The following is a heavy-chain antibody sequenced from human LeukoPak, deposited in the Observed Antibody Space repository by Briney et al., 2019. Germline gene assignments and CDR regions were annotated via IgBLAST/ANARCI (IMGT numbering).Heavy chain of an antibody. Sequence: ASVKVSCKASGYTFTSYDINWVRQATGQGLEWMGWMNPNSGNTGYAQKFQGRVTITRNTSISTAYMELNSLRSEDTAVYYCARVAVRYFDWLLSSGYMDVWGKGTTVTVSS. CDR3: ARVAVRYFDWLLSSGYMDV. D-gene: IGHD3-9*01. J-gene: IGHJ6*03. V-gene: IGHV1-8*01. CDR2: MNPNSGNT. CDR1: GYTFTSYD.